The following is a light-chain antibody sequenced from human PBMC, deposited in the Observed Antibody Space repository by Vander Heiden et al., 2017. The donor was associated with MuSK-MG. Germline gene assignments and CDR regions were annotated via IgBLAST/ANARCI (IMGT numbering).Light chain of an antibody. CDR1: QRVHNY. V-gene: IGKV3-20*01. J-gene: IGKJ2*01. CDR2: AAS. Sequence: VLAQSPATLSLSPGERATLSCRAGQRVHNYLAWYQQKPGQAPRLLIYAASSRATGIPDRFSGSGSGTDFTLTISGLEPEDSAVYYCQEYDNSPEKYTFGQGTKLEVK. CDR3: QEYDNSPEKYT.